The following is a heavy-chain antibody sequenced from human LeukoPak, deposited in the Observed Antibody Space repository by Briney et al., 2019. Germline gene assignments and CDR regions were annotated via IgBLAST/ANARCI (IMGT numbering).Heavy chain of an antibody. V-gene: IGHV3-21*01. Sequence: GGSLRLFCAASGFTFSRYSMNWVRQAPGKGLEWVSSISSSSSYIYYADSVKGRFTISRDNAKNSLYLQMNSLRAKDTAVYYCARDISDIVVVVAASGDAFDIWGQGTMVTVSS. D-gene: IGHD2-15*01. CDR1: GFTFSRYS. CDR2: ISSSSSYI. CDR3: ARDISDIVVVVAASGDAFDI. J-gene: IGHJ3*02.